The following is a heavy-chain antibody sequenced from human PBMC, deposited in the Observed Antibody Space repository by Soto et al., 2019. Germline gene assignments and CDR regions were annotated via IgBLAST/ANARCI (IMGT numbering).Heavy chain of an antibody. J-gene: IGHJ4*02. CDR2: TYYGSKWYN. V-gene: IGHV6-1*01. CDR3: ARDRSPGSSSWYDY. D-gene: IGHD6-13*01. Sequence: SQTLSLTCAISGDSVSSNSAAWNWIRQSPSRGLEWLGRTYYGSKWYNDYAVSVKSRITINPDTSKDQFSLHLHSVTPEDTAVYYCARDRSPGSSSWYDYWGKGTLVTVSS. CDR1: GDSVSSNSAA.